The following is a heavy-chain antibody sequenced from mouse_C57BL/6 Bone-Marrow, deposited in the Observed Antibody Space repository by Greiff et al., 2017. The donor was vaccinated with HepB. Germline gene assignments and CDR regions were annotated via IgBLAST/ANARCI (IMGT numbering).Heavy chain of an antibody. CDR3: ARNRGVYYEPFAY. CDR1: GFTFTDYY. J-gene: IGHJ3*01. Sequence: EVKLVESGGGLVQPGGSLSLSCAASGFTFTDYYMSWVRQPPGKALEWLGFIRNKANGYTTEYSASVKGRFTISRDNSQSILYLQMHALRAEDSATYYCARNRGVYYEPFAYWGQGTLVTVSA. D-gene: IGHD2-4*01. CDR2: IRNKANGYTT. V-gene: IGHV7-3*01.